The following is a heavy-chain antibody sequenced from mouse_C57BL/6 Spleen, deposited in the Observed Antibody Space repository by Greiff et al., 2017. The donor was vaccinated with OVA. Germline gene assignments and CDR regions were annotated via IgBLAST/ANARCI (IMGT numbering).Heavy chain of an antibody. D-gene: IGHD4-1*01. CDR2: IRSKSNNYAT. V-gene: IGHV10-1*01. J-gene: IGHJ4*01. CDR3: VRGPPNWAYAMDY. CDR1: GFSFNTYA. Sequence: EVQGVESGGGLVQPKGSLKLSCAASGFSFNTYAMNWVRQAPGKGLEWVARIRSKSNNYATYYADSVKDRFTISRDDSESMLYLQMNNLKTEDTAMYYCVRGPPNWAYAMDYWGQGTSVTVSS.